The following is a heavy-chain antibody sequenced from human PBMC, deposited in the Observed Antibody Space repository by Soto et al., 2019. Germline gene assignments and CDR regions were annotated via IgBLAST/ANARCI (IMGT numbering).Heavy chain of an antibody. CDR2: IWYDGSNK. CDR3: ARAGGYGSGSDSGYYYYGMDV. Sequence: SLRLSCAASGFTFSSYGMHWVRQAPGKGLEWVAVIWYDGSNKYYADSVKGRFTISRDNSKNTLYLQMNSLRAEDTAVYYCARAGGYGSGSDSGYYYYGMDVWGQGTTVTVSS. D-gene: IGHD3-10*01. V-gene: IGHV3-33*01. J-gene: IGHJ6*02. CDR1: GFTFSSYG.